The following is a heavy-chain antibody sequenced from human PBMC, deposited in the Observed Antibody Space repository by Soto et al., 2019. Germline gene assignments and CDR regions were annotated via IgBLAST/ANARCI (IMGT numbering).Heavy chain of an antibody. J-gene: IGHJ4*02. CDR2: ISYSGRT. V-gene: IGHV4-39*07. Sequence: SETLSLTCTVSGGSISSSSYYWGWIRQPPGKGLEWIARISYSGRTYCNPTLKSRLTISVDTSNSQFSLKLSSVTAADTAVYYCARGPNADKVDRWGQGMLVTVSS. CDR1: GGSISSSSYY. CDR3: ARGPNADKVDR. D-gene: IGHD3-16*02.